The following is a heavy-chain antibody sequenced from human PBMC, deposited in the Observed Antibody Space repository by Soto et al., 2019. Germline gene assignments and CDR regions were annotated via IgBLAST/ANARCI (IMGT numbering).Heavy chain of an antibody. CDR1: GYTFTSYG. J-gene: IGHJ6*02. V-gene: IGHV1-18*04. CDR2: ISAYNGNT. Sequence: GASVKVSCKASGYTFTSYGISWVRQAPGQGLEWMGWISAYNGNTNYAQKLQGRVTMTTDTSTSTAYMELRSLRSDDTAVYYCASGXIYQLLYRDYYYYGMDVWGQGTTVTVSS. D-gene: IGHD2-2*02. CDR3: ASGXIYQLLYRDYYYYGMDV.